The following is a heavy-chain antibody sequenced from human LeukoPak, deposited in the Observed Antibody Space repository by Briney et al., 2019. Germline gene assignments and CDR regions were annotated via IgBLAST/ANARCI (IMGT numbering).Heavy chain of an antibody. Sequence: GRSLRLSCAASGFTFSSYGMHWVRQAPGKGLEWVAVIWYDGGNKYYADSVKGRFTISRDNSKNTLYLQMNSLRAEDTAVYYCAKSGEGAPPDWFDPWGQGTLVTVSS. CDR3: AKSGEGAPPDWFDP. J-gene: IGHJ5*02. CDR2: IWYDGGNK. V-gene: IGHV3-33*06. D-gene: IGHD1-26*01. CDR1: GFTFSSYG.